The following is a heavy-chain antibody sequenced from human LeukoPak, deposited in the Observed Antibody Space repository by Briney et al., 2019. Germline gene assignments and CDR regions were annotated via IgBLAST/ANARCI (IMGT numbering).Heavy chain of an antibody. J-gene: IGHJ4*02. D-gene: IGHD5-18*01. CDR3: ARRGTAMGYFDY. Sequence: GGSLRLSCAASGFTFSSYEMNWVRQAPGKGRECVSYISSSGSTIYYADSVKGRFTISRDNAKNSLYLQMNSLRAEDTAVYYCARRGTAMGYFDYWGQGSMVTVCS. CDR1: GFTFSSYE. V-gene: IGHV3-48*03. CDR2: ISSSGSTI.